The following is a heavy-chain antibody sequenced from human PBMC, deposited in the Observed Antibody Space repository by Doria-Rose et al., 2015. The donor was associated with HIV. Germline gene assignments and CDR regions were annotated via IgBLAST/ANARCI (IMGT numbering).Heavy chain of an antibody. Sequence: GGVAQPGRSLRLSCAASGFTFSNYGLHWVRQATGKGLDWVAVIYYDGRTKYYADSVKGRFTISRDNSKNTVYPQMNSLRAEDTAVYYCVREGEYCSGGSCYGSGLDVWGQGTTVTVPS. CDR2: IYYDGRTK. CDR3: VREGEYCSGGSCYGSGLDV. D-gene: IGHD2-15*01. J-gene: IGHJ6*02. CDR1: GFTFSNYG. V-gene: IGHV3-33*01.